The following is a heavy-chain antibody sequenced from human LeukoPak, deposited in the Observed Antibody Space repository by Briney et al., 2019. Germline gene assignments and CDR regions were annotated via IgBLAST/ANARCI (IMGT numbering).Heavy chain of an antibody. Sequence: SETLSLTCTVSGGSISRSSYYWGWIRQPPGKGLEWIGSIYYSGSTYYNPSLKSRVTISVDTSKNQFSLKLSSVTAADTAVYYCARRYYYGSSGYYHDYWGQGTLVTVSS. CDR1: GGSISRSSYY. V-gene: IGHV4-39*01. D-gene: IGHD3-22*01. J-gene: IGHJ4*02. CDR3: ARRYYYGSSGYYHDY. CDR2: IYYSGST.